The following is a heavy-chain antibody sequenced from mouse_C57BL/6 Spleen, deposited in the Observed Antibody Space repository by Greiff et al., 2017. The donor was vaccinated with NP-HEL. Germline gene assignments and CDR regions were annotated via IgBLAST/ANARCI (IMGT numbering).Heavy chain of an antibody. CDR1: GYTFTSYW. V-gene: IGHV1-64*01. D-gene: IGHD2-3*01. J-gene: IGHJ2*01. Sequence: VQLQQSGAELVKPGASVKLSCKASGYTFTSYWMHWVKQRPGQGLEWIGMIHPNSGSTNYNEKFKSKATLTVDKSSSTAYMQLSSLTSEDSAVYYCAGDGYYYYFDYWGQGTTLTVSS. CDR3: AGDGYYYYFDY. CDR2: IHPNSGST.